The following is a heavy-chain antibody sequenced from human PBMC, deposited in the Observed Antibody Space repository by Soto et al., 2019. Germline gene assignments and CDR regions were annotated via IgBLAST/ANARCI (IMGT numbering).Heavy chain of an antibody. Sequence: QLQLQESGPGLVKPSETLSLTCTVSGGSISSSSYYWGWIRQPPGKGLEWIGSIYYSGSTYYNPSLKSRVTISVDTSKNQFSLKLSSVTAADTAVYYCAMGIAAAGYYYYGMDVWGQGTTVTVSS. CDR3: AMGIAAAGYYYYGMDV. D-gene: IGHD6-13*01. V-gene: IGHV4-39*01. CDR2: IYYSGST. CDR1: GGSISSSSYY. J-gene: IGHJ6*02.